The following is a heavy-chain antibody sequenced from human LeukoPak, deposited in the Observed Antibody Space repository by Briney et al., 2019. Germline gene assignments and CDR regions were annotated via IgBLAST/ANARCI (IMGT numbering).Heavy chain of an antibody. Sequence: GGSLRLSCAASGFTFSSYNMNWVRQAPGKGLEWVAYISYSSSYSYYIDSVKGRFIISRDNAKNSLYLQMNSLRVEDTAVYYCAGPSGYYALDVFDVWGQGTMVAVSS. D-gene: IGHD5-12*01. J-gene: IGHJ3*01. CDR1: GFTFSSYN. V-gene: IGHV3-21*06. CDR3: AGPSGYYALDVFDV. CDR2: ISYSSSYS.